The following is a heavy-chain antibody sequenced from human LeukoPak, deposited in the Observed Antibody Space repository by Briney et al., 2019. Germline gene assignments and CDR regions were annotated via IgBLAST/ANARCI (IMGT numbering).Heavy chain of an antibody. CDR1: GYTFTSYY. Sequence: GASVKVSCKASGYTFTSYYMHWVRQAPGQGLEWMGIINPSGGSTSYAQKFQGRVTMTRDTSTSTVYMELSSLRSEDTAVYYCARSQYYYDSSGYFPGYWGQGTLVTVSS. V-gene: IGHV1-46*01. J-gene: IGHJ4*02. CDR3: ARSQYYYDSSGYFPGY. D-gene: IGHD3-22*01. CDR2: INPSGGST.